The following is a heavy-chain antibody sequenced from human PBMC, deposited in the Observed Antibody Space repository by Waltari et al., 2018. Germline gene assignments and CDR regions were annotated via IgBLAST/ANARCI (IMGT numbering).Heavy chain of an antibody. V-gene: IGHV3-23*01. CDR2: ISGSRGST. D-gene: IGHD2-15*01. CDR1: GFTFSSYA. Sequence: EVQLLQSGGGLVQPGGSLRLSCAASGFTFSSYAMSWVRQAPGQGLEWVAAISGSRGSTNKGDSVKGRCTISRDKSKNTRNLQMNSLRAEDTAVYYCAKDIYCSGGSCLGYGMDVWGQGTTVTVSS. CDR3: AKDIYCSGGSCLGYGMDV. J-gene: IGHJ6*02.